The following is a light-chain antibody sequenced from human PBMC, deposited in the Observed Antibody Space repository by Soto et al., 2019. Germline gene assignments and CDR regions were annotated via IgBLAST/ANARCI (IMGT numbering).Light chain of an antibody. CDR3: HQYNSYSRT. Sequence: IQIPPSPSTLSAPLGARVTITFLASQSISSWLAWYQQKPGKAPKLLIYKATTLESGVPSRFSGSGYGTEFTLTISSLQPDDFATYYCHQYNSYSRTFGQGTKVDIK. CDR1: QSISSW. CDR2: KAT. V-gene: IGKV1-5*03. J-gene: IGKJ1*01.